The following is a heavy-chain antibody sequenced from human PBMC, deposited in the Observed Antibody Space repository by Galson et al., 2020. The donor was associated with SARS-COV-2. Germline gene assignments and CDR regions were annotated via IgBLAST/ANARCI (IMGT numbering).Heavy chain of an antibody. D-gene: IGHD4-17*01. J-gene: IGHJ5*02. V-gene: IGHV4-34*01. Sequence: SETLSLTCGVYGVSLSGYYWSWIRQAPGKGLEWIGEINQSGTTNYNPSLKSRVTISLDTSKKEVSMKLASTTAADTAVYFCARKARLYGDYGPTGSNWFDPWGQGTLVAVSS. CDR1: GVSLSGYY. CDR2: INQSGTT. CDR3: ARKARLYGDYGPTGSNWFDP.